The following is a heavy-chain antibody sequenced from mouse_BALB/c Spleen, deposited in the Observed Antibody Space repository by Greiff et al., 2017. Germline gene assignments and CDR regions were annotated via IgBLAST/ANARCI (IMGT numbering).Heavy chain of an antibody. CDR1: GYSFTSYY. D-gene: IGHD5-1-1*01. V-gene: IGHV1-66*01. CDR2: IFPGSGNT. J-gene: IGHJ2*01. Sequence: VQLQESGPELVKPGASVKISCKASGYSFTSYYIHWVKQRPGQGLEWIGWIFPGSGNTKYNEKFKGKATLTADTSSSTAYMQLSSLTSEDSAVYFCARKGKYAFDYWGQGTTLTVSS. CDR3: ARKGKYAFDY.